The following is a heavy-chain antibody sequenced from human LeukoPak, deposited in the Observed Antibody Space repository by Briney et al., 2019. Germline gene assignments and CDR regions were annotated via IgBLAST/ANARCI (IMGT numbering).Heavy chain of an antibody. J-gene: IGHJ4*02. Sequence: GGSLRLSCAASGFTFSSYSMNWVRQAPGKGLEWVSAIIGRGGSGVSTYYADSVNGRFTISRDNSKNTLYLQMNSLRAEDTAVYYCAKSDSGYGMGDFDYWGQGTLVTVSS. CDR1: GFTFSSYS. V-gene: IGHV3-23*01. CDR2: IIGRGGSGVST. CDR3: AKSDSGYGMGDFDY. D-gene: IGHD5-12*01.